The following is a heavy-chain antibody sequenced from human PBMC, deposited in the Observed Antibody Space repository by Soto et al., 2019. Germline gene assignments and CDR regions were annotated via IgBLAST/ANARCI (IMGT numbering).Heavy chain of an antibody. J-gene: IGHJ4*02. CDR3: ASSPRLRNPLPADY. D-gene: IGHD2-21*01. Sequence: QAQLVESGGGVVQPGRSLRLSCTASGFSFSNYGMHWVRQAPGKGLEWVAVIWHDGSNKYYVDSVKSRITISRDNSKNTLSLQMNSRRVEDTAMYYCASSPRLRNPLPADYWGQGTPVTVSS. CDR2: IWHDGSNK. CDR1: GFSFSNYG. V-gene: IGHV3-33*03.